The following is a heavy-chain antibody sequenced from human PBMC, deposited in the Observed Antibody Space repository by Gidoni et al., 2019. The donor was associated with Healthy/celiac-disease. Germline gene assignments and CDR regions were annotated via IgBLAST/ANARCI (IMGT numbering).Heavy chain of an antibody. J-gene: IGHJ3*02. CDR1: GGSISSGGYY. D-gene: IGHD1-1*01. CDR3: AREGLERRAFDI. CDR2: IYYSGST. V-gene: IGHV4-31*03. Sequence: VQLQESVPGLVKPSQTLSLTCTVSGGSISSGGYYWSWIRQHPGKGLEWIGYIYYSGSTYYNPSLKSRVTISVDTSKNQFSLKLSSVTAADTAVYYCAREGLERRAFDIWGQGTMVTVSS.